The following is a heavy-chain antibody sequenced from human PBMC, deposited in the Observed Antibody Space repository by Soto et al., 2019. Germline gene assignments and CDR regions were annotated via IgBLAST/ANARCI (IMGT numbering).Heavy chain of an antibody. CDR1: GGSISSSNW. CDR2: IYHSGST. J-gene: IGHJ6*02. CDR3: ARGFLGYCSGGSCHGMDV. Sequence: SETLSLTCAVSGGSISSSNWWSWVRQPPGKGLEWIGEIYHSGSTNYNPSLKSRVTISVDKSKNQFSLKLSSVTAADTAVYYCARGFLGYCSGGSCHGMDVWGQGTTVTVSS. V-gene: IGHV4-4*02. D-gene: IGHD2-15*01.